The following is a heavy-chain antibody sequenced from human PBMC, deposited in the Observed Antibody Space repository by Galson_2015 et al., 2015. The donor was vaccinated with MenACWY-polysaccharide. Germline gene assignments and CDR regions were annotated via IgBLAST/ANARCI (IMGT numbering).Heavy chain of an antibody. CDR3: ARVPPYQQTEGHGFLP. J-gene: IGHJ5*02. D-gene: IGHD2-2*01. V-gene: IGHV1-2*02. CDR2: INPNSGAT. Sequence: SVKVSCKASGYTFTGNFIHWVRQAPGQGFEWMGWINPNSGATSYAQKFQDRVTMTRDTSINTAYMELDRLRSDDTAVYYCARVPPYQQTEGHGFLPGGQGTPVTVSS. CDR1: GYTFTGNF.